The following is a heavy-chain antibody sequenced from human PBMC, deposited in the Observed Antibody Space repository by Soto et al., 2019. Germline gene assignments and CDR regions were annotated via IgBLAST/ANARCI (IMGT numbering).Heavy chain of an antibody. D-gene: IGHD4-17*01. V-gene: IGHV3-30-3*01. CDR1: GFTFSSYA. CDR3: ARNGDYGSQKHYYYYYGMDV. J-gene: IGHJ6*02. CDR2: ISYDGSNK. Sequence: GSLRLSCAASGFTFSSYAMHWVRQAPGKGLEWVAVISYDGSNKYYADSVKGRFTISRDNSKNTVCLQMNSLRAEDTAVYYCARNGDYGSQKHYYYYYGMDVWGQGTTVTVSS.